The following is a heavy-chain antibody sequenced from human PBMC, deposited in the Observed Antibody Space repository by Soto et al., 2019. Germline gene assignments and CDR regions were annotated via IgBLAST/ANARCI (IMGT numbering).Heavy chain of an antibody. CDR1: GFTFSSYA. J-gene: IGHJ2*01. V-gene: IGHV3-30-3*01. CDR3: ARPLWRNDYNWGYFNL. Sequence: QVQLVESGGGVVQPGRSLRLSCAASGFTFSSYAMHWVRQAPGKGLEWVAVNSYDGSNKYYADSVKGRFTISRDNSKYSLYLQMNSLRTEDTAVYYCARPLWRNDYNWGYFNLWGRGTLVTVSS. D-gene: IGHD4-4*01. CDR2: NSYDGSNK.